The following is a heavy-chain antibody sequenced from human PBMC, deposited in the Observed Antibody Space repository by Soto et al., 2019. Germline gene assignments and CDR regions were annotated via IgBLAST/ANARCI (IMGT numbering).Heavy chain of an antibody. CDR2: INHTGGT. J-gene: IGHJ5*02. D-gene: IGHD3-3*01. CDR1: GGSFNGSY. CDR3: ATRITVFGLLIPPFDP. V-gene: IGHV4-34*01. Sequence: XTLSLPCAVYGGSFNGSYWNWIRQPPGKGLEWIGEINHTGGTHYKPSLKSRVTMSVETSKNKSSLRLSSVNSAYTAIYSCATRITVFGLLIPPFDPWGQGTQGTVS.